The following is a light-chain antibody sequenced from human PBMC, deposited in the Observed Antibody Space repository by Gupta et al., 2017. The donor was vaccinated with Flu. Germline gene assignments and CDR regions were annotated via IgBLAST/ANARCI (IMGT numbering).Light chain of an antibody. CDR3: QQCGTSSWT. Sequence: GTLSLSPGERATLSCRTSQSVSNSSLGWYQQKPGQAPRLLIYGSSNRATDIPDRFSGSGSGTDFTLTISRLEPEDIAVYYCQQCGTSSWTFGQGTKVEAK. CDR1: QSVSNSS. J-gene: IGKJ1*01. CDR2: GSS. V-gene: IGKV3-20*01.